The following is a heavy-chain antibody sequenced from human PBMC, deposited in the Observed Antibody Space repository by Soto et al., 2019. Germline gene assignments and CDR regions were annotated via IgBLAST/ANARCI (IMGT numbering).Heavy chain of an antibody. V-gene: IGHV3-30*04. CDR1: GFTFSRHA. Sequence: GGSLRLSCAASGFTFSRHAIHWVRLTPGRGLEWVLAISRDGSYIYYTDSVKGRFTVSRDNSKNTVFVQMNRLIPDDTALYFCARTRNGGVADSFDSWGQGTRVTV. D-gene: IGHD3-3*01. CDR2: ISRDGSYI. J-gene: IGHJ5*01. CDR3: ARTRNGGVADSFDS.